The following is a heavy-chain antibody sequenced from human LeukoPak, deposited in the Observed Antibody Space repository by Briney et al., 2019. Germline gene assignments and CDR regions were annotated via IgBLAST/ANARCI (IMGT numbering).Heavy chain of an antibody. J-gene: IGHJ4*02. D-gene: IGHD6-13*01. V-gene: IGHV3-23*01. Sequence: GGSLRLSCAASGFTFSSYAMSWVRQAPGKGLEWVSAISGSGGSTYYADSVKGRFTISRDNSKNTLYLQMNSLRAEDTAVYYCATDQDEAAAPRRDYWGQGTLVTVSS. CDR3: ATDQDEAAAPRRDY. CDR1: GFTFSSYA. CDR2: ISGSGGST.